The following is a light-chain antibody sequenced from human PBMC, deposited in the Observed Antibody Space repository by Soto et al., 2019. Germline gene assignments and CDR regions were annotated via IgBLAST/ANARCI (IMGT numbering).Light chain of an antibody. CDR1: NSNLGAGYD. CDR2: GNR. J-gene: IGLJ3*02. Sequence: QSVLTQPPSVSGVPGQRATISCTGNNSNLGAGYDVHWYQQLPGAAPKLVVFGNRNRPSGVPERFSGSKSGTSASLAITGLQAEDEADYYCQAYDYSLTAFVFGGGTKLTVL. V-gene: IGLV1-40*01. CDR3: QAYDYSLTAFV.